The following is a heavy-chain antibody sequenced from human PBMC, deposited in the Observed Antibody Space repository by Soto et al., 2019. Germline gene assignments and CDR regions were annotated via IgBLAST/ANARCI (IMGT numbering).Heavy chain of an antibody. CDR1: GYTFTSYD. D-gene: IGHD3-10*01. J-gene: IGHJ6*03. CDR3: AGGVRMVRGVVPPRYYYYMDV. CDR2: MNPNSGNT. V-gene: IGHV1-8*01. Sequence: ASVKVSCKASGYTFTSYDINWVRQATGQGLEWMGWMNPNSGNTGYAQKFQGRVTMTRNTSISTAYMELSSLRSEDTAVYYCAGGVRMVRGVVPPRYYYYMDVWGKGTTVTVSS.